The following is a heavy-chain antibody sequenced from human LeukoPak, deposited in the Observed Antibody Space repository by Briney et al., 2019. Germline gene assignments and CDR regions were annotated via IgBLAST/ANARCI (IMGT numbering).Heavy chain of an antibody. Sequence: GGSLRLSCAASGFTFSSYGMHWVRQAPGKGLEWVANIKQDGSEKYYVDSVKGRFTISRDNAKNSLYLQMNSLRAEDTAVYYCAREYSIAAAGYYYYYMDVWGKGTTVTVSS. CDR1: GFTFSSYG. J-gene: IGHJ6*03. CDR2: IKQDGSEK. D-gene: IGHD6-13*01. CDR3: AREYSIAAAGYYYYYMDV. V-gene: IGHV3-7*01.